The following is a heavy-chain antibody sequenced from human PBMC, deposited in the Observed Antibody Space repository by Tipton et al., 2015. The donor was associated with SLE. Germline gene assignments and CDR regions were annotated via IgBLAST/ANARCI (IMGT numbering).Heavy chain of an antibody. CDR1: GFTFDDYA. Sequence: SLRLSCAASGFTFDDYAMHWVRQAPGKGLEWVSGISWNSGSIGYADSVKGRFTISRDNAKNSLYLQMNSLRAEDTALYYCAKDRRRDCWSGYCDYWGQGTLVTVSA. CDR3: AKDRRRDCWSGYCDY. J-gene: IGHJ4*02. V-gene: IGHV3-9*01. CDR2: ISWNSGSI. D-gene: IGHD3-3*01.